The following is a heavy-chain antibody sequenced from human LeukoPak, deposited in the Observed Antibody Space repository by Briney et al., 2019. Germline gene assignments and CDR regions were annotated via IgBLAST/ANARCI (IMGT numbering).Heavy chain of an antibody. CDR2: ISNDGSNK. J-gene: IGHJ3*02. Sequence: SCKVSGYTLTELSMHWVRQAPGKGLEWVAVISNDGSNKYYADSVKGRFTISRDNSKNTLYLQMNSLRTEDTAVYYCAKDKFWSGYYTGGGDAFDIWGQGTMVTVSS. V-gene: IGHV3-30*18. D-gene: IGHD3-3*01. CDR3: AKDKFWSGYYTGGGDAFDI. CDR1: GYTLTELS.